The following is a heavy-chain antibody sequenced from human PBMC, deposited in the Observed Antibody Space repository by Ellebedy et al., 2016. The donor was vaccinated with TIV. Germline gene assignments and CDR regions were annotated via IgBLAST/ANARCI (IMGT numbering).Heavy chain of an antibody. D-gene: IGHD1-1*01. CDR3: ARQSDWNDGYFHY. J-gene: IGHJ4*02. CDR1: GYTFTNYW. V-gene: IGHV5-51*01. CDR2: IYPTDSDT. Sequence: GESLKISCKASGYTFTNYWIGWVRQMPGKGLEWMGIIYPTDSDTRYSPSFQGQVPISADKSISTAYLQWNSLKASDTAMFYCARQSDWNDGYFHYWGQGTLVTVSS.